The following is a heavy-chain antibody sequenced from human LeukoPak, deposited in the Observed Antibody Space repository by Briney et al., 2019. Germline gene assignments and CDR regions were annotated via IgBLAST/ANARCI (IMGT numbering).Heavy chain of an antibody. CDR3: ANGARLATYFDC. Sequence: PGGSLRLSCAASGFTFRNSAMTWVRQAPGKGLEWVSTVSGSGDTTYYADSVKGRFTISRDNSKNTLYLQMNSLRAEDTAIYYCANGARLATYFDCWGQGTLVTASS. V-gene: IGHV3-23*01. D-gene: IGHD3-3*02. CDR2: VSGSGDTT. J-gene: IGHJ4*02. CDR1: GFTFRNSA.